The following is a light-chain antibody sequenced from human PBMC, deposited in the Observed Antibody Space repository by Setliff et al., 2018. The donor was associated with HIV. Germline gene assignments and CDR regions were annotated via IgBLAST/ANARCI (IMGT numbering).Light chain of an antibody. J-gene: IGLJ1*01. Sequence: QSVLTQPASVSGSPGQSITISCTGTNSDVGGYNYVSWYQQHPGRAPKLIIYEVGNRPSGVSHRFSGSKSGNTASLTISGLQAEDEADYYCSSYAITNTLPFGTGTKVTVL. CDR2: EVG. CDR1: NSDVGGYNY. V-gene: IGLV2-14*01. CDR3: SSYAITNTLP.